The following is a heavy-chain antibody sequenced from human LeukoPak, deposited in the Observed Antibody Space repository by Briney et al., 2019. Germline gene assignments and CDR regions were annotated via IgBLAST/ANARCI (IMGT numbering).Heavy chain of an antibody. J-gene: IGHJ4*02. V-gene: IGHV3-23*01. Sequence: GGSLRLSCAVSGVTFSKYVTSWVRQAPGKGLEWVSGANTDAAYTYYADSVKGRFTISRDNSRNTLYLQMNSLRAEDAALYYCAKNVGGCSGGNCYSGFDYWGQGTLVTVSS. D-gene: IGHD2-15*01. CDR2: ANTDAAYT. CDR1: GVTFSKYV. CDR3: AKNVGGCSGGNCYSGFDY.